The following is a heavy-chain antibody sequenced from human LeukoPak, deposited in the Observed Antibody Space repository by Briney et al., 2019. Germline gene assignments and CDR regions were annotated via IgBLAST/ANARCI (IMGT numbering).Heavy chain of an antibody. D-gene: IGHD3-10*01. CDR1: GFTFSTSS. Sequence: GGSLRLSCAASGFTFSTSSINWVRQAPGKGLEWVSSISSTSSYIYYADSVKGRFTISRDNAKNSLYLQMNSLRAEDTAVYYCARVHRGAADYWGQGTLVTVSS. J-gene: IGHJ4*02. V-gene: IGHV3-21*01. CDR2: ISSTSSYI. CDR3: ARVHRGAADY.